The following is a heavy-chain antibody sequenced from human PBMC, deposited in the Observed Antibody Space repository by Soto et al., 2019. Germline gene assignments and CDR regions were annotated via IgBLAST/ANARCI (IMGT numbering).Heavy chain of an antibody. V-gene: IGHV1-69*08. CDR1: GGTFSSYT. CDR2: IIPILGIA. CDR3: AREVPENNWFDP. J-gene: IGHJ5*02. Sequence: QVQLVQSGAEVKKPGSSVKVSCKASGGTFSSYTISWVRQAPGQGLEWMGRIIPILGIANYAQKFQGRVTITADKSTSTAYMELSSLRTEDTAVYYCAREVPENNWFDPWGQGTLVTVSS.